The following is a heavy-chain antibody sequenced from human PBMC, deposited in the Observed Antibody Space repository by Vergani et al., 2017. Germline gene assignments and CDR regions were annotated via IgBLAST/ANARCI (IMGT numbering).Heavy chain of an antibody. CDR1: GGSISSHY. CDR2: IYYSGST. V-gene: IGHV4-59*08. D-gene: IGHD6-13*01. CDR3: ARHGIAARHYYYGMDV. Sequence: QVQLQESGPGLVKPSETLSLTCTVSGGSISSHYWSWIRQPPGKGLEWIGYIYYSGSTNYNPSLKSRVTISVDTSKNQFPLKLSSVTAADTAVYYCARHGIAARHYYYGMDVWGQGTTVTVSS. J-gene: IGHJ6*02.